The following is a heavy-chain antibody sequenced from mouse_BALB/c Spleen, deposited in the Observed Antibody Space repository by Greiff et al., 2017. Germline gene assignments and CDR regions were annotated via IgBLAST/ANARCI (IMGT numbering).Heavy chain of an antibody. CDR1: GYTFTSYW. V-gene: IGHV1-5*01. J-gene: IGHJ4*01. D-gene: IGHD2-2*01. CDR3: TRYGYDGGSMDY. CDR2: IYPGNSDT. Sequence: VQLKQSGTVLARPGASVKMSCKASGYTFTSYWMHWVKQRPGQGLEWIVAIYPGNSDTSYNQKFKGKAKLTAVTSTSTAYMELSSLTNEDSAVYYCTRYGYDGGSMDYWGQGTSVTVSS.